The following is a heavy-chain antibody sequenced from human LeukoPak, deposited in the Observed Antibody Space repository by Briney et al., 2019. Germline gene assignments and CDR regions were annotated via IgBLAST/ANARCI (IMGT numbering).Heavy chain of an antibody. CDR2: ISYDGGNK. D-gene: IGHD3-22*01. CDR3: ARGMYYYDTSDYYLFDY. J-gene: IGHJ4*02. Sequence: GGSLRLSCAASGFPFSDYALYWVRQAPGKGLEWEAVISYDGGNKYYADSVKGRFTIPRDNSNNTLYLQMNSLRAEDTAVYYCARGMYYYDTSDYYLFDYWGQGTLVTVSS. V-gene: IGHV3-30*04. CDR1: GFPFSDYA.